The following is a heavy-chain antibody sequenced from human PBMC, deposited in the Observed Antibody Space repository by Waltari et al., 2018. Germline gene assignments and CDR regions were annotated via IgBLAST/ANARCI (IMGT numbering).Heavy chain of an antibody. Sequence: QLQLQESGPGLVKPSQTLSLTCTVSGDSLCSSAYSWGWFRQPPGKGLEWIGSIFESGSTYYNPSFYSRVTISVDTSKNQFSLQLRSVTAADTAVYYCARHGRVVDVVVVVAATTIDYWGQGTLVTVSS. J-gene: IGHJ4*02. V-gene: IGHV4-39*01. CDR3: ARHGRVVDVVVVVAATTIDY. CDR2: IFESGST. D-gene: IGHD2-15*01. CDR1: GDSLCSSAYS.